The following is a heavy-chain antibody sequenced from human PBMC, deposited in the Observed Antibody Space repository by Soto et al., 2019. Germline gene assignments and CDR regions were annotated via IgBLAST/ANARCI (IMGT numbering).Heavy chain of an antibody. V-gene: IGHV4-31*03. CDR1: GGSISSGGYY. CDR3: ARGAQPNTYYDFWSGYPQRYYMDV. D-gene: IGHD3-3*01. Sequence: SEILSLTCTVSGGSISSGGYYWSWIRQHPGKGLEWIGYIYYSGSTYYNPSLKSRVTISVDTSKNQFSLKLSSVTAADTAVYYCARGAQPNTYYDFWSGYPQRYYMDVWGKGTTVNVSS. CDR2: IYYSGST. J-gene: IGHJ6*03.